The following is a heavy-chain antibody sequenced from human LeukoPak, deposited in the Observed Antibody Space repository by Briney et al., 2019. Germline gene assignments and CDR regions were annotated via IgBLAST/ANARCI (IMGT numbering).Heavy chain of an antibody. D-gene: IGHD2/OR15-2a*01. Sequence: QPGGSLRLSCATSGFTFSSYWMSWVRQAPGKGLEWVANIKQDGSEKHYVDAVKGRFTISRDNAKNSLYLQMNSLRAEDTAVYYCPSNPPFYDGDFDYWGEGTLVTVSS. V-gene: IGHV3-7*01. CDR2: IKQDGSEK. CDR3: PSNPPFYDGDFDY. J-gene: IGHJ4*02. CDR1: GFTFSSYW.